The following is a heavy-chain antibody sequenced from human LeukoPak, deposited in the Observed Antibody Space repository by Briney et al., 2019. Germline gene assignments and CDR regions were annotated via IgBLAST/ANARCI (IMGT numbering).Heavy chain of an antibody. CDR3: AKDLGRYCSGGSCGDGMDV. Sequence: GRSLRLSCAASGFTFSSYGMHWVRQAPGKGLEWVAVISYDGSNKYYADSVKGRFTISRDNSKNTLYLQMNSLRAEDTAVYYCAKDLGRYCSGGSCGDGMDVWGQGTTVTVSS. CDR2: ISYDGSNK. J-gene: IGHJ6*02. CDR1: GFTFSSYG. D-gene: IGHD2-15*01. V-gene: IGHV3-30*18.